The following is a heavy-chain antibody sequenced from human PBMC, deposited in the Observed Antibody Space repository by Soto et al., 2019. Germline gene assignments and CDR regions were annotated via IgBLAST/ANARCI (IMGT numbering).Heavy chain of an antibody. CDR1: GYTFTTSG. CDR3: ARQGSWPYYYYGLDV. CDR2: ISTYNGDT. D-gene: IGHD1-26*01. J-gene: IGHJ6*02. Sequence: QVQLVQSGPEVRKPGASVKVSCEASGYTFTTSGISWVRQVPGQGLEWMGWISTYNGDTNSAQNFQGRVLMTADTATVTAYMELMSLKSDDTAGYYCARQGSWPYYYYGLDVWGQGTIVTVSS. V-gene: IGHV1-18*01.